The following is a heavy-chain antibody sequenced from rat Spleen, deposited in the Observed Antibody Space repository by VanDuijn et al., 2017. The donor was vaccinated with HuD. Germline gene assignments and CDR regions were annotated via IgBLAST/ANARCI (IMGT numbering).Heavy chain of an antibody. V-gene: IGHV2-63*01. D-gene: IGHD1-4*01. CDR3: TRDRPGAYYVMDA. Sequence: QVQLKESGPGLVQPSQTLSLTCTVSGLSLIRYNVHWVRQPPGKGLEWMGRMRYNGDTSYNSALKSRLSISRDTSKNQLFLKMNSLQTDDTAIYYCTRDRPGAYYVMDAWGQGASVTVSS. J-gene: IGHJ4*01. CDR2: MRYNGDT. CDR1: GLSLIRYN.